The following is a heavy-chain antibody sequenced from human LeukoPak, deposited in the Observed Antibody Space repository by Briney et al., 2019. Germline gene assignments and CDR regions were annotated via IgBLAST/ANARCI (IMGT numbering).Heavy chain of an antibody. CDR2: ISYNSGSI. Sequence: SLRLSCAASGFTFDDYAMHWVRQAPGKGLEWVSGISYNSGSINYAESVKGRFTISRDNARNTLYLQMNSLRAEDTAVYYCARGIYGDAVSFDHWGQGTLVTVSS. V-gene: IGHV3-9*01. J-gene: IGHJ4*02. D-gene: IGHD4-17*01. CDR3: ARGIYGDAVSFDH. CDR1: GFTFDDYA.